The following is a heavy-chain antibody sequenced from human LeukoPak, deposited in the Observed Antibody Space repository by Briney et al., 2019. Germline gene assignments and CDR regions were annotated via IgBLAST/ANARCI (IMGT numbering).Heavy chain of an antibody. CDR1: GYTFNTYG. J-gene: IGHJ4*02. V-gene: IGHV1-18*01. D-gene: IGHD3-16*02. CDR3: TREEYVWGSYRYFDY. Sequence: ASVRVSCKASGYTFNTYGISWVRQAPGQGLEWMGWISTYNVKTNYAQKLQGRVTLTTDAYSSTAYMELGSLRSDDTAVYYCTREEYVWGSYRYFDYWGQGTQVTVSS. CDR2: ISTYNVKT.